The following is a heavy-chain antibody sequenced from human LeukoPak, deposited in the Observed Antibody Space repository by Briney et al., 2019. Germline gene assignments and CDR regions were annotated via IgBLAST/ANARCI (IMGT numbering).Heavy chain of an antibody. Sequence: SETLSLTCTVSGGSISSSSYYWGWIRQPPGKGLEWIGSIYYSGSTYYNPSLKSRVTISVDTSKNQFSLKLSSVTAADTAVYYCARHVSGYDYVWGSYRSSYYFDYWGQGTLVTVSS. D-gene: IGHD3-16*01. CDR2: IYYSGST. J-gene: IGHJ4*02. CDR1: GGSISSSSYY. V-gene: IGHV4-39*01. CDR3: ARHVSGYDYVWGSYRSSYYFDY.